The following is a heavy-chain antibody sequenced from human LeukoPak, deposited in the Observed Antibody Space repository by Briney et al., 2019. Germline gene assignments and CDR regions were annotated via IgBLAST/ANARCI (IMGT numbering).Heavy chain of an antibody. CDR1: GYTFTSYG. CDR2: ISAYNGNT. J-gene: IGHJ3*02. Sequence: ASVKVSCKASGYTFTSYGISWVRQAPGQGLEWMGWISAYNGNTKYAQKLQGRVTMTTDTSTSTAYMELRSLRSDDTAVYYCARATVTTTFDAFDICGQGTMVTVSS. D-gene: IGHD4-17*01. V-gene: IGHV1-18*01. CDR3: ARATVTTTFDAFDI.